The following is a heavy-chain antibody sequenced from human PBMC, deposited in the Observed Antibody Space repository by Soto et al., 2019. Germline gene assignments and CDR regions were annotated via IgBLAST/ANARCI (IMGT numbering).Heavy chain of an antibody. Sequence: PGGSLRLSCAASGFSVSNNYMNWVRQAPGKGLEWVSLIYSGGTTYYADSVKGRFTISRDNSKNTVYLQMNSLRAEDTAVYYCAKAPRGYSYAPYYFDYWGQGNQVTSPQ. V-gene: IGHV3-53*01. CDR2: IYSGGTT. CDR3: AKAPRGYSYAPYYFDY. D-gene: IGHD5-18*01. J-gene: IGHJ4*02. CDR1: GFSVSNNY.